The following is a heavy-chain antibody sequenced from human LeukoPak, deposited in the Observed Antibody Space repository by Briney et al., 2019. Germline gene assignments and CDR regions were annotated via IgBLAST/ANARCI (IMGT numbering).Heavy chain of an antibody. V-gene: IGHV4-38-2*01. CDR2: IYHSGTT. J-gene: IGHJ3*02. CDR3: ARQRHIVAVPGSFDI. Sequence: SETLSLTCAVSGYSISSGYYWGWVRQPPGKGLESIGNIYHSGTTYYNPSLKSRFTISVDTSKNQFSLKLTSVTAADTAVYYCARQRHIVAVPGSFDIWGQGTMVTVSS. D-gene: IGHD2-2*01. CDR1: GYSISSGYY.